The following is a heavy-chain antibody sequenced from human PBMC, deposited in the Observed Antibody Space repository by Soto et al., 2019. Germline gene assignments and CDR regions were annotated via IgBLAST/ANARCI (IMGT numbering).Heavy chain of an antibody. J-gene: IGHJ4*02. V-gene: IGHV3-74*01. D-gene: IGHD2-2*01. Sequence: HPGGSLRLSCAASGFTFSNSWMHWVRQVSGKGLEWVSRINADGTSTSYADSVKGRFTISRDNAKNTLYLHVNGLRAEDTAVYYCVKVLARGVGVPRFYFDSWGQGALVTVSS. CDR3: VKVLARGVGVPRFYFDS. CDR2: INADGTST. CDR1: GFTFSNSW.